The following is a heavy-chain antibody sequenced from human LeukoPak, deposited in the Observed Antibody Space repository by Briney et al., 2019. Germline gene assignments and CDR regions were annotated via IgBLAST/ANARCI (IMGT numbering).Heavy chain of an antibody. D-gene: IGHD3-3*01. Sequence: SETLSLTCTVSGGSISSGSYNWSCIRQPAGKGLEWIGRIYTSGSTNYNPSLKSRVTISVDTSKNQFSLKLSSVTAADTAVYYCARGDFWSGSYYFDYWGQGTVVTVSS. CDR2: IYTSGST. CDR3: ARGDFWSGSYYFDY. V-gene: IGHV4-61*02. J-gene: IGHJ4*02. CDR1: GGSISSGSYN.